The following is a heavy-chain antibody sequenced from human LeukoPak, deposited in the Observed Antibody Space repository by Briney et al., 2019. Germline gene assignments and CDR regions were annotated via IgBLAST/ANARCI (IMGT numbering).Heavy chain of an antibody. J-gene: IGHJ2*01. CDR2: ITSGSSFI. Sequence: GGSLRLSCAASGFTFNSYNMHWVRQAPGKGLEWVSAITSGSSFIKYADSVKGRFTISRDNAENSLYLQMSSLRAEDTGVYYCARSDLGYWYFDLWGRGTLVTVSS. V-gene: IGHV3-21*01. CDR3: ARSDLGYWYFDL. CDR1: GFTFNSYN.